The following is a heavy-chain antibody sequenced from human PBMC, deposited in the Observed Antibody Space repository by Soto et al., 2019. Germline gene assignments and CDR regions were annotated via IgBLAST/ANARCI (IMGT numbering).Heavy chain of an antibody. V-gene: IGHV4-39*01. Sequence: SETLSLTCTVSGGSISSSSYYWGWIRQPPGKGLEWIGSIYYSGSTYYNPSLKSRVTISVDTSKNQFSLKLSSVTAADTAVYYCARLRKYYYGMDGWGQGTTVTVSS. CDR2: IYYSGST. CDR3: ARLRKYYYGMDG. J-gene: IGHJ6*02. CDR1: GGSISSSSYY.